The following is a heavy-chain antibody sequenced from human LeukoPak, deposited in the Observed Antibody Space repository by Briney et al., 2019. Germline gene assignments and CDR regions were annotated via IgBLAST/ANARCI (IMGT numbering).Heavy chain of an antibody. CDR3: ARGGREAVEQGVVFDY. Sequence: ASVKVSCKASGYTFTSYGISWVRQAPGQGLEWMGWISAYNGNTNYAQKLQGRVTMTTDTSTSTAYMELRSLRSDDTAVYYCARGGREAVEQGVVFDYWGQGTLVTVSS. V-gene: IGHV1-18*01. D-gene: IGHD6-19*01. J-gene: IGHJ4*02. CDR2: ISAYNGNT. CDR1: GYTFTSYG.